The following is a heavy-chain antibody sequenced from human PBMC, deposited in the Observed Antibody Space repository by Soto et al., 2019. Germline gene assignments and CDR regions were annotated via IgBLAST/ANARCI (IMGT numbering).Heavy chain of an antibody. Sequence: QVQLVQSWAEVKKPGASVKVSCKASGYTFTSYDINWVRQATGQGLERMGWMNHNSSNTGYAQKFQGRVTMTRNCSLSTAYMELSSLGSEDTAVDYCARERSGSSDYWCQGTLVPVSS. J-gene: IGHJ4*02. V-gene: IGHV1-8*01. CDR1: GYTFTSYD. CDR3: ARERSGSSDY. D-gene: IGHD1-26*01. CDR2: MNHNSSNT.